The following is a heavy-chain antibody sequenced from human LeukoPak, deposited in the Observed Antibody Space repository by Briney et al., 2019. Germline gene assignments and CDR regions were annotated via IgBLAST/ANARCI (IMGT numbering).Heavy chain of an antibody. CDR2: IYYSGSS. V-gene: IGHV4-59*01. CDR3: ARVPRSYYYYYCMDV. J-gene: IGHJ6*03. CDR1: GGSISGYH. Sequence: SETLSLTCNVSGGSISGYHWSWIRQPPGKGLEWLGYIYYSGSSNYNPSLKSRVTISADTSKNQFSLKLSSVTAADTAVYYCARVPRSYYYYYCMDVWGKGTRSPSP.